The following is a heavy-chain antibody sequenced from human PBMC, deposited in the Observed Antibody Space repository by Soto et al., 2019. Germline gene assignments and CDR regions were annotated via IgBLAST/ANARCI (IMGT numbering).Heavy chain of an antibody. Sequence: GESLKISCAASGFTFSSYAMSWVRQAPGKGLEWVSAISGSGGSTYYADSVKGRFTISRDNSKNTLYLQMNSLRAEDTAVYYCAKDPYCSGGSCRGWFDPWGQGTLVTVSS. D-gene: IGHD2-15*01. CDR1: GFTFSSYA. CDR2: ISGSGGST. CDR3: AKDPYCSGGSCRGWFDP. V-gene: IGHV3-23*01. J-gene: IGHJ5*02.